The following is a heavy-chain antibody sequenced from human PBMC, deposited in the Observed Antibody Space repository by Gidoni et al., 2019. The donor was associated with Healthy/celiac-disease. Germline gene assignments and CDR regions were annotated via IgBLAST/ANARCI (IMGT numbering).Heavy chain of an antibody. CDR1: GFPFSNAW. Sequence: EVQLVESGGGLVKPGGSLRLSCSASGFPFSNAWLHRVPQAPGKGLEWVGRIKSKTDGGTTDYAAPVKGRFTISRDDSKNTLYLQMNSLKTEDTAVYYCTTDVSPVLRFLEWPPAHNDYWGQGTLVTVSS. J-gene: IGHJ4*02. V-gene: IGHV3-15*07. CDR2: IKSKTDGGTT. CDR3: TTDVSPVLRFLEWPPAHNDY. D-gene: IGHD3-3*01.